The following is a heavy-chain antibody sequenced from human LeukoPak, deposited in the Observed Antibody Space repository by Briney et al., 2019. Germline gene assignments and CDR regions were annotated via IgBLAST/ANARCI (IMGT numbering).Heavy chain of an antibody. CDR1: LGSHW. Sequence: GGSLRLSCVGALGSHWVGWVRQAPGKGLEWVANIKEDGIQKYYMDSVKGRFTISRDNAKSSLFLQMNNLRVEDTAVYYCTRDQTWGQGTLVTVSS. CDR2: IKEDGIQK. J-gene: IGHJ4*02. CDR3: TRDQT. V-gene: IGHV3-7*01.